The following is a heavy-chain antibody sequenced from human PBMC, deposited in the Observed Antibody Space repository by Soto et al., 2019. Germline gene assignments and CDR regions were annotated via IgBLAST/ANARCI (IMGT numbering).Heavy chain of an antibody. V-gene: IGHV4-39*01. Sequence: QLQLQESGPGLVKPSETLSLTCTVSGGSISSSSYYWGWIRQPPGKGLEWIGSIYYSGSTYYNPSLKSRVTISVDPSKNQSSLQLSSVTAADPAVYYCARPYSSSWYLSGGNWFDPWGQGTLVTVSS. D-gene: IGHD6-13*01. CDR3: ARPYSSSWYLSGGNWFDP. CDR2: IYYSGST. CDR1: GGSISSSSYY. J-gene: IGHJ5*02.